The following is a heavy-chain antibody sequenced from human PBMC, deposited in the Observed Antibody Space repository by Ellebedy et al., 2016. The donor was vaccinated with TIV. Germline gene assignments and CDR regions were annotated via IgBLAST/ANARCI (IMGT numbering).Heavy chain of an antibody. J-gene: IGHJ2*01. V-gene: IGHV5-51*01. D-gene: IGHD7-27*01. CDR1: GSTFNTYW. Sequence: PGGSLTLSCKGSGSTFNTYWLGRVRQMPGEGLEWVGIIYPRDSDTKYSPSFQGVVTISADKSISTAYLQWNSLNVSDTAIYYCARSLGAWYFDLWGLGTLVTVSS. CDR3: ARSLGAWYFDL. CDR2: IYPRDSDT.